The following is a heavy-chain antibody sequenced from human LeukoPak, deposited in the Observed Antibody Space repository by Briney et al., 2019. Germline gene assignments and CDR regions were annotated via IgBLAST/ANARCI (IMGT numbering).Heavy chain of an antibody. V-gene: IGHV1-3*01. CDR3: ARQKAYSSSWCSYYYGMDV. Sequence: ASVKVSCKASGYTFTSYAMHRVRQAPGQRLEWMGWINAGNGNTKYSQKFQGRVTITRDTSASTAYMELSSLRSEDTAVYYCARQKAYSSSWCSYYYGMDVWGQGTTVTVSS. CDR1: GYTFTSYA. J-gene: IGHJ6*02. D-gene: IGHD6-13*01. CDR2: INAGNGNT.